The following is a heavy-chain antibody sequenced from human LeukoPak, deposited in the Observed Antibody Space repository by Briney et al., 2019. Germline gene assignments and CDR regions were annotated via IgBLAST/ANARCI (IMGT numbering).Heavy chain of an antibody. J-gene: IGHJ6*02. CDR3: AKSQKVGYYYDMDV. CDR2: ISWNSGSI. CDR1: GFTFDDYA. Sequence: GRSLRLSCAASGFTFDDYAMHWVRQAPGKGLEWVSGISWNSGSIGYADSVKGRFTISRDNAKNSLYLQMNSLRAEDTALYYCAKSQKVGYYYDMDVWGQGTTVTVSS. D-gene: IGHD3-16*01. V-gene: IGHV3-9*01.